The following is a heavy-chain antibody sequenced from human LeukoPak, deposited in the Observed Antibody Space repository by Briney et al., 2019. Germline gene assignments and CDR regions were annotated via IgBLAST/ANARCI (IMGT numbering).Heavy chain of an antibody. D-gene: IGHD1/OR15-1a*01. CDR3: PRFSTPPSTTRNSDL. V-gene: IGHV4-34*01. CDR2: INHSGST. J-gene: IGHJ2*01. CDR1: GGSFSGYY. Sequence: SETLSLTCAVYGGSFSGYYWSWIRQPPGKGLEWIGEINHSGSTNYNPSLKSRVTISVDTSKNQFSLKLSSVTAADTAVYYCPRFSTPPSTTRNSDLWAVAPWSLSPQ.